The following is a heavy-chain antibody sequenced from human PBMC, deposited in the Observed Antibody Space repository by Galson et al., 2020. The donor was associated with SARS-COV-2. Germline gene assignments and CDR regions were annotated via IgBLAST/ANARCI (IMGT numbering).Heavy chain of an antibody. D-gene: IGHD6-19*01. CDR1: GYTLTELS. J-gene: IGHJ6*02. Sequence: ALVKVSCKVSGYTLTELSMHWVRQAPGNGLEWMGGFDPEDGETIYAQKFQGRVTMTEDTSTDTAYMELSSLRSEDTAVYYCATSIAVAGTMKEYYYYYGMDVWGQGTTVTVSS. CDR2: FDPEDGET. V-gene: IGHV1-24*01. CDR3: ATSIAVAGTMKEYYYYYGMDV.